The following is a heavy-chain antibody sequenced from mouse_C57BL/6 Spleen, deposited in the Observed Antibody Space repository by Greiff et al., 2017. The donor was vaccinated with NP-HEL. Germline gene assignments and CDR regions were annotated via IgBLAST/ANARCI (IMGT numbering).Heavy chain of an antibody. Sequence: EVHLVESGGGLVKPGGSLKLSCAASGFTFSDYGMHWVRQAPEKGLAWVAYISSGSSTIYYADTVKGRFTISRDNAKNTLFLQMTSLRSEDTAMYYCARGAQARGYFDYWGQGTTLTVSS. CDR3: ARGAQARGYFDY. V-gene: IGHV5-17*01. CDR1: GFTFSDYG. D-gene: IGHD3-2*02. CDR2: ISSGSSTI. J-gene: IGHJ2*01.